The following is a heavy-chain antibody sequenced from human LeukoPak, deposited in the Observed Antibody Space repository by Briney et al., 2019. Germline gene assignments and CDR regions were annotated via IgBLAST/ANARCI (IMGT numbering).Heavy chain of an antibody. J-gene: IGHJ4*02. V-gene: IGHV3-11*05. Sequence: GGSLRLSCAASGFTFSDYYMSWIGQAAGKGLEWVSYISSSSSCTNYADSVKGRFTISRDNAKNSLYLQMNSLRAEDTAVYYCARVATIGYREYSDYWGQGTLVTVSS. CDR1: GFTFSDYY. CDR3: ARVATIGYREYSDY. D-gene: IGHD5-12*01. CDR2: ISSSSSCT.